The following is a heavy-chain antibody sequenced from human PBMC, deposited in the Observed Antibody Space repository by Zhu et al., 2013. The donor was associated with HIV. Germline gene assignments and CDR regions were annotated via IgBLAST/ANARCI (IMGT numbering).Heavy chain of an antibody. D-gene: IGHD3-9*01. CDR2: IYYSGST. V-gene: IGHV4-39*07. J-gene: IGHJ5*02. CDR1: GGSISSSSYY. Sequence: QVQLQESGPGLVKPSETLSLTCTVSGGSISSSSYYWGWIRQPPGKGLEWIGSIYYSGSTYYNPSLKSRVTISVDTSKNQFSLKLSSVTAADTAVYYCATDYDIPWFDPWGQGTLVTVSS. CDR3: ATDYDIPWFDP.